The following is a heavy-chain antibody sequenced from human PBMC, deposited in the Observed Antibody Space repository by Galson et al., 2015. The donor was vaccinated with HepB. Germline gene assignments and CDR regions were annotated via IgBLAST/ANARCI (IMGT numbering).Heavy chain of an antibody. CDR2: IRCKAYGGKT. J-gene: IGHJ6*02. Sequence: SLRLSCAASGFTFGDYAMSWVRQAPGKGLEWVGFIRCKAYGGKTEYAATVKGRFTISKDDSKSIAYLQMNSLKTEDTDVYYCTRDLGSSEYYYDSSGYYPYYYYYGMDVWGQGTTVTVSS. CDR1: GFTFGDYA. V-gene: IGHV3-49*04. CDR3: TRDLGSSEYYYDSSGYYPYYYYYGMDV. D-gene: IGHD3-22*01.